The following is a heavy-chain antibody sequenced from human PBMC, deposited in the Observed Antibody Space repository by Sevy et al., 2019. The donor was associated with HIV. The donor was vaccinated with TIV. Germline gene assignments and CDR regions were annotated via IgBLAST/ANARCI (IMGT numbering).Heavy chain of an antibody. D-gene: IGHD2-15*01. CDR2: IKEDGSDK. CDR1: GFTFSNYW. CDR3: VRDGLASATDFDY. Sequence: ASVKVSCEVSGFTFSNYWMTWVRQAPGKGLEWVANIKEDGSDKYYGDSVKGRFSLSRDNAKNSLYLQMDSLRAEDTAVNYCVRDGLASATDFDYWGQGTLVTVSS. V-gene: IGHV3-7*01. J-gene: IGHJ4*02.